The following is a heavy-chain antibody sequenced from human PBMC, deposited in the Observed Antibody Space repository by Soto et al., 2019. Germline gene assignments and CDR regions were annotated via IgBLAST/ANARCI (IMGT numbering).Heavy chain of an antibody. CDR3: ARDGMTTGDT. D-gene: IGHD2-21*02. CDR1: GVSVRSYT. Sequence: SETLSLTCIVSGVSVRSYTWSWVRQPANKGLEWIGRVFSSVSATYNPSLKSRVSISMDTPENRISLKLDSVTAADAGVYFCARDGMTTGDTWGPGTLVTAPQ. V-gene: IGHV4-4*07. CDR2: VFSSVSA. J-gene: IGHJ4*02.